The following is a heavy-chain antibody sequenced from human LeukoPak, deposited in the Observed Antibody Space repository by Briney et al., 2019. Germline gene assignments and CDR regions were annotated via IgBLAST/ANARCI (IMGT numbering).Heavy chain of an antibody. D-gene: IGHD6-13*01. Sequence: GGSLRLSCAASGFTVSSNYMSWVRQAPGKGLEWVSVIYSSGSTYYADSVKGRFTISRDNSKNTLYLQMNSLRAEDTAVYYCARYGSRHTADYWGQGTLVTVSS. CDR1: GFTVSSNY. CDR3: ARYGSRHTADY. V-gene: IGHV3-53*01. CDR2: IYSSGST. J-gene: IGHJ4*02.